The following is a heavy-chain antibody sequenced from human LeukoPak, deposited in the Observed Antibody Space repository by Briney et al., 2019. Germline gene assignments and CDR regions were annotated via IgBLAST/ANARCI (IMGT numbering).Heavy chain of an antibody. V-gene: IGHV1-18*01. CDR1: GYTFTSYG. J-gene: IGHJ5*02. Sequence: ASVKVSCKASGYTFTSYGISWVRQAPGQGLEWMGWISAYNGNTNYAQKLQGRVTMTTDTSTSTAYMELRGLRSDDTAVYYCARDGAYGSRSYFPGAPANWFDPWGQGTLVTVSS. CDR3: ARDGAYGSRSYFPGAPANWFDP. D-gene: IGHD3-10*01. CDR2: ISAYNGNT.